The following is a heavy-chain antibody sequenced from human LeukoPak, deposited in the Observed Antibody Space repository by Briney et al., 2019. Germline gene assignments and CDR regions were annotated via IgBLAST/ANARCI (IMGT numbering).Heavy chain of an antibody. J-gene: IGHJ4*02. CDR1: GFTFSSYS. CDR3: AKDRSGSYYVGFDY. V-gene: IGHV3-21*04. Sequence: KPGGSLRLSCAASGFTFSSYSMNWVRQAPGKGLEWVSSISSSSSYIYYADSVKGRFTISRDNAKNSLYLQMNSLRAEDTALYYCAKDRSGSYYVGFDYWGQGTLVTVSS. D-gene: IGHD1-26*01. CDR2: ISSSSSYI.